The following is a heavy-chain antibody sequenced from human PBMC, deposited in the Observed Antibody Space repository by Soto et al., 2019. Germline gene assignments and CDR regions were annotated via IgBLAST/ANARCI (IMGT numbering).Heavy chain of an antibody. J-gene: IGHJ6*02. V-gene: IGHV3-23*01. CDR1: GFTFSSYA. Sequence: GGSLRLSCAASGFTFSSYAMSWVRQAPGKGLEWVSAISGSGGSTYYADSVKGRFTISRDNSKNTLYLQMNSLRAEDTAVYYRAKDRPKGGDYYGMDVWGQGTTVTVSS. D-gene: IGHD3-10*01. CDR2: ISGSGGST. CDR3: AKDRPKGGDYYGMDV.